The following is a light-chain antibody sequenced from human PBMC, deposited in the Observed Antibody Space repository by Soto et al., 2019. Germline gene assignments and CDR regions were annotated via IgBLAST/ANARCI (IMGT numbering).Light chain of an antibody. CDR1: QSVSSY. J-gene: IGKJ2*01. V-gene: IGKV3-11*01. CDR3: HQRSNWPRT. Sequence: IVLTQSPATLSLSPGEGATLSCRASQSVSSYLAWYQQKPGQAPRLLIYDASNRATGIPARFSGSGSGTDFTLTISSLEPEDFAVYYCHQRSNWPRTFGQGTKLEIK. CDR2: DAS.